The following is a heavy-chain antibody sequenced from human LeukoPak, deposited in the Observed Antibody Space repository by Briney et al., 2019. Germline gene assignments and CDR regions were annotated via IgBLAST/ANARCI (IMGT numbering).Heavy chain of an antibody. CDR3: ARKYYTDSHRFDF. CDR2: IHHSGST. V-gene: IGHV4-38-2*01. D-gene: IGHD3-3*01. J-gene: IGHJ4*02. CDR1: GYSISGCYY. Sequence: PSETLSLTCAVSGYSISGCYYWGWIRQPPGKELEWIASIHHSGSTYYNPSLNSRVTISLDTSKNQFSLKLSSVTAADTALYYCARKYYTDSHRFDFWGQGTLVTVSS.